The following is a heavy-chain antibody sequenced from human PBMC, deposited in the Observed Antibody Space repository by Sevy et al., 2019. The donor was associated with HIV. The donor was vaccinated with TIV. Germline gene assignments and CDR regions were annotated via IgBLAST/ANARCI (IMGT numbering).Heavy chain of an antibody. D-gene: IGHD2-2*02. CDR2: IIPIFGTA. J-gene: IGHJ6*02. Sequence: ASVKVSCKASGGTFSSYAISWVRQAPGQGLEWMGGIIPIFGTANYAQKFQGRVTITADESTSTAYMEQSSLRSEDTAVYYCARDEGRVPAAIGPYYYYGMDVWGQGTTVTVSS. V-gene: IGHV1-69*13. CDR1: GGTFSSYA. CDR3: ARDEGRVPAAIGPYYYYGMDV.